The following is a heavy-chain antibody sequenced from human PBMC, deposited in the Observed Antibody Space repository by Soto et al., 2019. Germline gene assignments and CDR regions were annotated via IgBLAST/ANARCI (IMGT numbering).Heavy chain of an antibody. Sequence: EVQLLESGGTLEQPGGSLRLSCTASGFRFSNYAMSWVRQAPGKGLEWVSGISGRGTSPYYADSVKGRFTISRDNSKNTLYLQTNSLRVEDTAVYYCARGETDYYYYMDVWGKGTTVTVSS. CDR1: GFRFSNYA. CDR2: ISGRGTSP. CDR3: ARGETDYYYYMDV. V-gene: IGHV3-23*01. J-gene: IGHJ6*03.